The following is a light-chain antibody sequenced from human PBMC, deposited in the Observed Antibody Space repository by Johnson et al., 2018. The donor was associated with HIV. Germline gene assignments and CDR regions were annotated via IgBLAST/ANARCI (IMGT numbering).Light chain of an antibody. J-gene: IGLJ1*01. CDR1: SSNIGNNY. V-gene: IGLV1-51*02. CDR2: ENT. Sequence: QSVLTQPPSVSAAPGQKVTISCSGSSSNIGNNYVSWYQQLPGTAPKLLIYENTKRPSGIPDRFSGSKSGTSATLGIPGLQPGDEADYYCGTSDRSLSTGGGFGTGTKVTVL. CDR3: GTSDRSLSTGGG.